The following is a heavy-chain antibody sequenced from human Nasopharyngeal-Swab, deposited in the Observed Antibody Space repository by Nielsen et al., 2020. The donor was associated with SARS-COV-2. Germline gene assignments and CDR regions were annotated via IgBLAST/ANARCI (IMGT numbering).Heavy chain of an antibody. Sequence: GESLKISCKGSGYSFTSYWIGWVRQMPGKGLEWMGIIYPGDSDTRYSPSFQGPVTISADKSISTAYLQWSSLKASDTAMYYCARRSYGSGRLGWFDPWGQGTLVTVSS. D-gene: IGHD3-10*01. CDR1: GYSFTSYW. J-gene: IGHJ5*02. CDR3: ARRSYGSGRLGWFDP. CDR2: IYPGDSDT. V-gene: IGHV5-51*01.